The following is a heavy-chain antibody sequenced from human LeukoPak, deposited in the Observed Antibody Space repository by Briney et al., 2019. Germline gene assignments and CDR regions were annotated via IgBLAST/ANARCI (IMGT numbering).Heavy chain of an antibody. D-gene: IGHD2-15*01. J-gene: IGHJ6*03. V-gene: IGHV3-72*01. CDR1: GFTFSDHY. CDR3: AGEARVLFYMDV. CDR2: TRNKANSYTT. Sequence: PGGSLRLSCAASGFTFSDHYMDWVRQAPGKGLEWVGRTRNKANSYTTEYAASVKGRFTISTDDSKNSLYLQMNSLKTEDTAVYYCAGEARVLFYMDVWGKGTTVTVSS.